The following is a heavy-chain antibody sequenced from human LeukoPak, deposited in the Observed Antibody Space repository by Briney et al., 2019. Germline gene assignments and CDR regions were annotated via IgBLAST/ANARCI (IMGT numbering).Heavy chain of an antibody. CDR3: ARRARFGDGWVFDY. D-gene: IGHD5-24*01. CDR1: GGSISSYY. Sequence: SETLSLTCTVSGGSISSYYWSWIRQSPGKGLGWIGEIIHSGNSNYNASLKSRIAISVDTSKNQFSLKLSAVTAADTAVYYCARRARFGDGWVFDYWGQGTLVTVSS. CDR2: IIHSGNS. J-gene: IGHJ4*02. V-gene: IGHV4-34*12.